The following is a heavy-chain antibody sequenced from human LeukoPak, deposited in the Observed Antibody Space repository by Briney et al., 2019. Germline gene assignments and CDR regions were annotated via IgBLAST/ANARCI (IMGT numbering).Heavy chain of an antibody. Sequence: GGSLRLSCAASGFTVSSNYMSWVRQAPGKGLEGVSVIYSGGSTYYADSVKGRFTISRHNSKNTLYLQMNSLRAEDTAVYYCASPGPSKTYYYDSSGYYTFDIWGQGTMVTVSS. D-gene: IGHD3-22*01. CDR2: IYSGGST. J-gene: IGHJ3*02. V-gene: IGHV3-53*04. CDR1: GFTVSSNY. CDR3: ASPGPSKTYYYDSSGYYTFDI.